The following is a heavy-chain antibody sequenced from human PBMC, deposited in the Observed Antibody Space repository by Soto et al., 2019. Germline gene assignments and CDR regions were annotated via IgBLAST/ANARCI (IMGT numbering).Heavy chain of an antibody. CDR1: GGSISSGGYY. CDR2: IYYSGST. D-gene: IGHD5-18*01. Sequence: PSETLSLTCTVSGGSISSGGYYWSWIRQHPGKGLEWIGYIYYSGSTYYNPSLKSRVTISVDTSKNQFSLKLSSVTAADTAVDYCARVGTAMVTDYWGQGTLVTVSS. V-gene: IGHV4-31*03. J-gene: IGHJ4*02. CDR3: ARVGTAMVTDY.